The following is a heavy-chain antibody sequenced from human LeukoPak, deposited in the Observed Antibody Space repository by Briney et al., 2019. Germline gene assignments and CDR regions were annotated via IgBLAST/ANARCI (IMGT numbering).Heavy chain of an antibody. J-gene: IGHJ4*02. CDR1: GFTFSTYW. D-gene: IGHD6-19*01. Sequence: GGSLRLSCAASGFTFSTYWMHWVRQAPGKGLMWVSRMKSDGSSIKYADSVKGRFTISRDNAKNTLYLQMNSLRAEDTAVYYCARVGGVAGRAFDYWGQGTLVSVSS. CDR3: ARVGGVAGRAFDY. V-gene: IGHV3-74*03. CDR2: MKSDGSSI.